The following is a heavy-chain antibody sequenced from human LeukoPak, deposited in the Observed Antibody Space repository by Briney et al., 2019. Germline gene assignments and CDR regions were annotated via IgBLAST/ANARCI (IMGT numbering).Heavy chain of an antibody. CDR2: ISYDGSNK. J-gene: IGHJ4*02. V-gene: IGHV3-30*18. Sequence: PGGSLRLSCAASGFTFSSYGMHWVRQAPGKGLEWVAVISYDGSNKYYADSVKGRFTISRDNSKNTLYLQMNSLRAEDTAVYYCANNGPGGDFDYWGQGTLVTVSS. D-gene: IGHD2-8*01. CDR3: ANNGPGGDFDY. CDR1: GFTFSSYG.